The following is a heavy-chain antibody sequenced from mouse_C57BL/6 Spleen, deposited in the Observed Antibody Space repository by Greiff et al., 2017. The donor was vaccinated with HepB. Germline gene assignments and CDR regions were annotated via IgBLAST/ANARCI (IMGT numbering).Heavy chain of an antibody. CDR3: ARDYYGWYFDV. CDR1: GYSITSGYY. J-gene: IGHJ1*03. CDR2: ISYDGSN. D-gene: IGHD1-1*01. Sequence: EVKLQESGPGLVKPSQSLSLTCSVTGYSITSGYYWNWIRQFPGNKLEWMGYISYDGSNNYNPSLKNRISITRDTSKNQFFLKLNSVTTEDTATYYCARDYYGWYFDVWGTGTTVTVSS. V-gene: IGHV3-6*01.